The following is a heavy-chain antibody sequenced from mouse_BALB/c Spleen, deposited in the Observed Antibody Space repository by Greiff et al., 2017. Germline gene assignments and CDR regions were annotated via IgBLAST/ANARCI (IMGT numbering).Heavy chain of an antibody. CDR2: ISYSGST. J-gene: IGHJ3*01. D-gene: IGHD1-2*01. V-gene: IGHV3-2*02. Sequence: DVQLQESGPGLVKPSQSLSLTCTVTGYSITSDYAWNWIRQFPGNKLEWMGYISYSGSTSYNPSLKSRISITRDTSKNQFFLQLNSVTTEDTATYDCARGDSLLFAYWGQGTLVTVSA. CDR3: ARGDSLLFAY. CDR1: GYSITSDYA.